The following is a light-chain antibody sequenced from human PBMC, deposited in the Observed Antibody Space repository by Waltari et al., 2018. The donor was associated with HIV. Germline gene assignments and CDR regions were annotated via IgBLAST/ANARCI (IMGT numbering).Light chain of an antibody. Sequence: EIVMMQSPPSSPVIVGQPASISCRSSQSLVHTDGNTYLSWLQQRPGQPPRLLIYKVSTRFSVVPGRFSGSGTGRDFTLKITRVEVEDVATYYCMQATQFPLTLGQGTRLEIK. CDR3: MQATQFPLT. J-gene: IGKJ5*01. V-gene: IGKV2-24*01. CDR2: KVS. CDR1: QSLVHTDGNTY.